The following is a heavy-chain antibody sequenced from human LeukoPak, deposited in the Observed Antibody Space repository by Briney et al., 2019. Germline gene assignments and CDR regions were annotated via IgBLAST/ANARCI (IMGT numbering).Heavy chain of an antibody. Sequence: GASVKVSCKASGYTFTSYGISWVRQAPGQGLEWMGWISAYNGNTNYAQKLQGRVTMTTDTSTSTAYMELRSLRSDDTAVYYCATFMNTAMAYNWFDPWGQGTLVTVSS. CDR2: ISAYNGNT. CDR1: GYTFTSYG. J-gene: IGHJ5*02. CDR3: ATFMNTAMAYNWFDP. D-gene: IGHD5-18*01. V-gene: IGHV1-18*01.